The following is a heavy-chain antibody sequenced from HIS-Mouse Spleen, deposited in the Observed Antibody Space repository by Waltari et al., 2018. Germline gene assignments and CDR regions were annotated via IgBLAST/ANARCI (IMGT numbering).Heavy chain of an antibody. J-gene: IGHJ4*02. Sequence: QLQLQESGPGLVKPSETLSLTCTVSGGSISSSSYYWGWVRQPRGKGLEWIGSIYYSGSTYYNPSLKSRVTISVDTSKNQFSLKLSSVTAADTAVYYCARVEGVLSYYDSSGYYYFDYWGQGTLVTVSS. CDR2: IYYSGST. CDR1: GGSISSSSYY. D-gene: IGHD3-22*01. CDR3: ARVEGVLSYYDSSGYYYFDY. V-gene: IGHV4-39*07.